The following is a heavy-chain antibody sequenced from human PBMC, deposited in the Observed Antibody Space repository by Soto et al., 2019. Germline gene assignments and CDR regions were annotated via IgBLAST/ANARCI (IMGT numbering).Heavy chain of an antibody. J-gene: IGHJ4*02. CDR3: MLGSGWKGFDY. CDR1: GGSITSSSYY. Sequence: QLQLQESGPGLVKPSETLSLTCTVSGGSITSSSYYWGWIRQPPGKGLEWIGNIYYSGSTYYNPSLKSRVTLSVDASKNQFSLKLSSVTAADTAVYYCMLGSGWKGFDYWGQGTLVTVSS. V-gene: IGHV4-39*01. D-gene: IGHD3-22*01. CDR2: IYYSGST.